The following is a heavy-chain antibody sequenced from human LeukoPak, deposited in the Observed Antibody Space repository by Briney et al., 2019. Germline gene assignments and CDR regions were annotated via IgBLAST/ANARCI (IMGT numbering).Heavy chain of an antibody. CDR3: ARGYCSGGSCYSEGVYFDY. Sequence: GGSLRLSCAASGFTVSSNYMSWVRQAPGQGLEWVSVIYSGGSTYYADSVKGRFTISRDNSKNTLYLQKNSLRAEDTAVYYCARGYCSGGSCYSEGVYFDYWGQGTLVTVSS. CDR2: IYSGGST. D-gene: IGHD2-15*01. J-gene: IGHJ4*02. CDR1: GFTVSSNY. V-gene: IGHV3-53*01.